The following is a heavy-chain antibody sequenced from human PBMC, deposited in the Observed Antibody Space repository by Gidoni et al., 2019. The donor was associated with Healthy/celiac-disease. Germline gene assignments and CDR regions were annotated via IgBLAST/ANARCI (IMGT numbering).Heavy chain of an antibody. CDR1: GVTFSNAW. CDR2: IKSKTDGGTT. D-gene: IGHD3-10*01. J-gene: IGHJ4*02. CDR3: TTAEGFGELLWGFDY. V-gene: IGHV3-15*07. Sequence: EVQLVESGGGLVKPGGSLRLSCAASGVTFSNAWMNWVRQAPGKGLEWVGRIKSKTDGGTTEYAAPVKGRFTISRDDSKNTLYLQMNSLKTEDTAVYYCTTAEGFGELLWGFDYWGQGTLVTVSS.